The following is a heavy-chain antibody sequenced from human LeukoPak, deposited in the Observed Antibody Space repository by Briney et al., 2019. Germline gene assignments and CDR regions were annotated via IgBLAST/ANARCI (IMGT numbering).Heavy chain of an antibody. J-gene: IGHJ6*02. CDR3: ARDYYDSSGYSYGMDV. V-gene: IGHV3-11*04. D-gene: IGHD3-22*01. Sequence: GGSLRLSCAASGFTFSDYYMSWIRQAPGKGLEWVSYISSSGSTIYYADSVKGRFTISRDNSKNTLYLQMNSLRAEDTAVYYCARDYYDSSGYSYGMDVWGQGTTVTVSS. CDR1: GFTFSDYY. CDR2: ISSSGSTI.